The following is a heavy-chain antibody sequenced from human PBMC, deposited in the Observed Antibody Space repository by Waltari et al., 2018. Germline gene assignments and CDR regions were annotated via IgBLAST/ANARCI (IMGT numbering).Heavy chain of an antibody. CDR2: ISSSGT. V-gene: IGHV3-23*01. CDR3: AKAALDYYGSGAYFDH. J-gene: IGHJ4*02. D-gene: IGHD3-10*01. CDR1: GFTFSNYA. Sequence: EVQLLQSGGGLVQPGGSLRLSCAASGFTFSNYAMAWVRQTPGKGLEGVSGISSSGTYYADSVKGRLTLSRDNSKDTLDLQMNSLRADDTAVYYCAKAALDYYGSGAYFDHWGQGALVTVSS.